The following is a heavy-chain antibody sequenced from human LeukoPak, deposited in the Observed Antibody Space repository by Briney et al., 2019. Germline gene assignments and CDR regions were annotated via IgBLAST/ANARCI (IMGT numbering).Heavy chain of an antibody. Sequence: ASVKVSCKASGYTFTSYDINWVRQATGQGLEWMGWMNPNSGNTGYAQKFQGRVTITADESTSTAYMELSSLRSEDTAVYYCSWGSLHALGYCSSTSCYGDYWGQGTLVTVSS. CDR2: MNPNSGNT. CDR1: GYTFTSYD. J-gene: IGHJ4*02. CDR3: SWGSLHALGYCSSTSCYGDY. D-gene: IGHD2-2*01. V-gene: IGHV1-8*03.